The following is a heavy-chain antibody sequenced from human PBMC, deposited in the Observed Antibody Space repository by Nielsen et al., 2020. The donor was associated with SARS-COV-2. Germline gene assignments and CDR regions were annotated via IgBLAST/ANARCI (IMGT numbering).Heavy chain of an antibody. CDR2: IYSDGSA. D-gene: IGHD7-27*01. CDR3: ARDNWGRMDV. V-gene: IGHV3-66*01. CDR1: GFTFSNAW. J-gene: IGHJ6*02. Sequence: GESLKISCAASGFTFSNAWMSWVRQAAGKGLEWVSVIYSDGSASYADSVKGRFTISRDNFKNMLFLQMNSLRAEDTAVYYCARDNWGRMDVWGQGTTVTVSS.